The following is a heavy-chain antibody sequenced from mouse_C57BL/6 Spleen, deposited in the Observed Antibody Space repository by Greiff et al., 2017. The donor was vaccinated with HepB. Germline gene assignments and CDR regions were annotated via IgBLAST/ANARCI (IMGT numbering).Heavy chain of an antibody. CDR3: ARSGYYAPWYFDV. J-gene: IGHJ1*03. CDR2: IYPGDGDT. CDR1: GYAFSSYW. D-gene: IGHD2-3*01. Sequence: QVQLKQSGAELVKPGASVKISCKASGYAFSSYWMNWVKQRPGKGLEWIGQIYPGDGDTNYNGKFKGKATLTADKSSSTAYMQLSSLTSEDSAVYFCARSGYYAPWYFDVWGTGTTVTVSS. V-gene: IGHV1-80*01.